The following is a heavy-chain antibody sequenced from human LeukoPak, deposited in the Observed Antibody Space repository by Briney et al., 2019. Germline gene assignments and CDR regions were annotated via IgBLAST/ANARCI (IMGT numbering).Heavy chain of an antibody. CDR3: AREAYCGGDCYPLDY. CDR2: ISYDGNTK. V-gene: IGHV3-30-3*01. Sequence: PGGSLRLSCVASGFTFSSYAMHWVRQAPGKGLEWVAVISYDGNTKYYVDSVKGRFTISRDNSKNTLYLQMNSLRGEDTAVYYCAREAYCGGDCYPLDYWGQGTLVTVSS. J-gene: IGHJ4*02. CDR1: GFTFSSYA. D-gene: IGHD2-21*02.